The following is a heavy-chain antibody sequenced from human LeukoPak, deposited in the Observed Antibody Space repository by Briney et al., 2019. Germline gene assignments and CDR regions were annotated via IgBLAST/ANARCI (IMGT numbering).Heavy chain of an antibody. Sequence: SETLSLTCTVSGGSISTYYWTWIRQPPGKGLEWIGYIYYSGSTNHNPSLKSRVTTSVDTSKNQFSLKLTSVTAADTAVYYCARGAVAGYLNAPLDYWGQGTLVTVSS. CDR1: GGSISTYY. D-gene: IGHD6-13*01. J-gene: IGHJ4*02. CDR3: ARGAVAGYLNAPLDY. V-gene: IGHV4-59*01. CDR2: IYYSGST.